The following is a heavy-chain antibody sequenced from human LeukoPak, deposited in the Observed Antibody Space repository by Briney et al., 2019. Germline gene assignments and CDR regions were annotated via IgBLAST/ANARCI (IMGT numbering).Heavy chain of an antibody. Sequence: GGSLRLSCAASGFTFSSYWMHWVRQAPGKGLGWVSRINSDGSSTSYADSVKGRFTISRDNAKNTLYLQMNSLRAEDTAVYYCARDDRYSAFDYWGQGTLVTVSS. D-gene: IGHD5-18*01. CDR3: ARDDRYSAFDY. CDR1: GFTFSSYW. J-gene: IGHJ4*02. CDR2: INSDGSST. V-gene: IGHV3-74*01.